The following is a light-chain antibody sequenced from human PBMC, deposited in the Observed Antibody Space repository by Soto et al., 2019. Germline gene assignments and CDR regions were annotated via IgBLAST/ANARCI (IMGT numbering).Light chain of an antibody. V-gene: IGKV3-15*01. CDR1: QRISSS. Sequence: MTQSPATLSVSPGERATLSCRASQRISSSLAWYQQRPGQAPRLLIYGASTRATGIPARFSGSGSGTEFTLTISGLQSEDVAVYYWQQYSNWPPFTFGPGSKVDFK. CDR3: QQYSNWPPFT. J-gene: IGKJ3*01. CDR2: GAS.